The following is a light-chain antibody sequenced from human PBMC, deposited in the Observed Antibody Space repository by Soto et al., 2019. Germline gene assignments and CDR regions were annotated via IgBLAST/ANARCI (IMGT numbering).Light chain of an antibody. V-gene: IGLV1-44*01. J-gene: IGLJ2*01. CDR2: TNT. CDR3: AAWDDTLNCVV. CDR1: SSNFGRHT. Sequence: QSVLTQPPSASGTPGQSVTMSCSGSSSNFGRHTVSWYQQLPGTAPRLLIYTNTQRPSGVPDRFSGSKSGNSASLTISGLQSDDEAFYHCAAWDDTLNCVVFGGGTKLTVL.